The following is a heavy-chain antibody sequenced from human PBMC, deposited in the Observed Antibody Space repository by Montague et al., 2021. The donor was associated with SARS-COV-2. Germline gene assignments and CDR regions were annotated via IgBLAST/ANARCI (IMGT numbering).Heavy chain of an antibody. CDR3: ARGAPGY. J-gene: IGHJ4*02. D-gene: IGHD1-1*01. V-gene: IGHV4-34*01. CDR2: INYGGRT. Sequence: SETLSLTCAVYGGSFSDYHWAWIRQSRGGGLEWIGRINYGGRTKYNPSLMSRVTISIDTSKNQFSLKLTSVTAADTAVYYCARGAPGYWGQGTLVTVSS. CDR1: GGSFSDYH.